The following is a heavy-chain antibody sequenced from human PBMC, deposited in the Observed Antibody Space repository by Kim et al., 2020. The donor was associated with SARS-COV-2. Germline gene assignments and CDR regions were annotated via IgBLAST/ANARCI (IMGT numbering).Heavy chain of an antibody. CDR2: ISSSSSYI. CDR3: ARGSRGYGMDV. J-gene: IGHJ6*02. CDR1: GFTFSSYS. D-gene: IGHD1-26*01. Sequence: GGSLRLSCAASGFTFSSYSMNWVRQAPGKGLEWVSSISSSSSYIYYADSVKGRFTISRDNAKNSLYLQMNSLRAEDTAVYYCARGSRGYGMDVWGQGTTVTVSS. V-gene: IGHV3-21*01.